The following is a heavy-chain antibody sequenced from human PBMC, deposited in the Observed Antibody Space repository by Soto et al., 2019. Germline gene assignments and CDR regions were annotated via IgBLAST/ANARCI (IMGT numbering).Heavy chain of an antibody. J-gene: IGHJ4*02. CDR3: SRTKCSSTSCDALSGPTFDY. CDR2: INAGNGNT. V-gene: IGHV1-3*01. Sequence: QVQLVQSGAEVKKPGASVKVSCKASGYTFTSYAMHWVRQAPGQRLEWMGWINAGNGNTKYSQKFQGRVTITRDTSSSSAYMELSSLRSADTAVYYCSRTKCSSTSCDALSGPTFDYWGQGTLVTVSS. CDR1: GYTFTSYA. D-gene: IGHD2-2*01.